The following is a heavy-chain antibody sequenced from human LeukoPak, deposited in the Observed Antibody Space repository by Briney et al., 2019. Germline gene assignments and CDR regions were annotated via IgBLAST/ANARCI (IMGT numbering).Heavy chain of an antibody. J-gene: IGHJ4*02. D-gene: IGHD3-3*01. CDR1: GYSFTSYG. Sequence: ASVKVSCKTSGYSFTSYGIGWVRQAPGQGLEWMGWISAYNGNTNYARKFQDSVTMTTDTSASTAYMEMRYLKSDDTAVYYCARGGKLRFLDYWGQGTLVTVSS. CDR2: ISAYNGNT. CDR3: ARGGKLRFLDY. V-gene: IGHV1-18*04.